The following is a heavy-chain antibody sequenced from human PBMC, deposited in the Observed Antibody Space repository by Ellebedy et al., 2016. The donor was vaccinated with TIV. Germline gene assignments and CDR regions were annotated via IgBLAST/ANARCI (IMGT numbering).Heavy chain of an antibody. D-gene: IGHD3-10*01. Sequence: PGGSLRLSCAASGFTFSSYAMSWVRQAPGKGLEWVSVISGSGGSTYYADSVKGRFTISRDNSKNTLYLQMRSLRAEDTAVYHCARGWDLVRGVYFYDYGMDVWGQGTTVTVSS. V-gene: IGHV3-23*01. J-gene: IGHJ6*02. CDR1: GFTFSSYA. CDR2: ISGSGGST. CDR3: ARGWDLVRGVYFYDYGMDV.